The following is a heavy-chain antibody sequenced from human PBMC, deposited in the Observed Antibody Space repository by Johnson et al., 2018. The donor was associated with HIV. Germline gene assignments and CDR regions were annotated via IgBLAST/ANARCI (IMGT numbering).Heavy chain of an antibody. Sequence: QVQLVESGGGVVQPGRSLRLSCAASGFTFSSYGMHWVRQAPGKGLEWVAVIWYDGSNKYYADSVKGRFTVSRDNYKNTLYLQMTSLRGEDTAVYYCAKVHSSSSNAFDIWGQGTMVTVSS. CDR3: AKVHSSSSNAFDI. CDR1: GFTFSSYG. J-gene: IGHJ3*02. D-gene: IGHD6-6*01. V-gene: IGHV3-33*06. CDR2: IWYDGSNK.